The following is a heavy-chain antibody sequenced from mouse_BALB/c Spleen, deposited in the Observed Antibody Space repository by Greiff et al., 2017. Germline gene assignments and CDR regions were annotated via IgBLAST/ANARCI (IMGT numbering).Heavy chain of an antibody. CDR3: ARYDYEDYAMDD. J-gene: IGHJ4*01. V-gene: IGHV14-3*02. CDR2: IDPANGNT. CDR1: GFNIKDTY. Sequence: VQLQQSGAELVKPGASVKLSCTASGFNIKDTYMHWVKQRPEQGLEWIGRIDPANGNTKYDPKFQGKATITADTSSNTAYLQLSSLTSEDTAVYYCARYDYEDYAMDDWGQGTSVTVSS. D-gene: IGHD2-4*01.